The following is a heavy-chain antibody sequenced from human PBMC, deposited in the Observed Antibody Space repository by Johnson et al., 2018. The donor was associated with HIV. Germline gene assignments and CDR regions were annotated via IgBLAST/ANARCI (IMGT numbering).Heavy chain of an antibody. CDR2: ISYDAITK. CDR1: GFTFSTCA. CDR3: AKEGGRITMIVVEPDAFDI. J-gene: IGHJ3*02. V-gene: IGHV3-30*04. Sequence: QMLLVESGGGVVQPGRSLRLSCAASGFTFSTCAMHWVRQAPGKGLEWVGVISYDAITKYYADSVKGRFTISRDNSKSMLHLQMNSLRADDTAVYYCAKEGGRITMIVVEPDAFDIWGQGTMVTVSS. D-gene: IGHD3-22*01.